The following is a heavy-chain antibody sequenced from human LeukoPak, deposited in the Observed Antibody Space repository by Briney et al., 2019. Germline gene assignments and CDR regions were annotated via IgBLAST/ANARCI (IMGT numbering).Heavy chain of an antibody. CDR2: IYYSGST. D-gene: IGHD4-11*01. J-gene: IGHJ4*02. Sequence: KPSETLSLTCTVSGGSISSYYWSWIRQPPGKGLEWIGYIYYSGSTNYNPSLKSRVTISVDTSKNQFSLKLSSVTAADTAVYYCAGAGGSNYVREYYFDYWGQGTLVTVSS. CDR3: AGAGGSNYVREYYFDY. CDR1: GGSISSYY. V-gene: IGHV4-59*01.